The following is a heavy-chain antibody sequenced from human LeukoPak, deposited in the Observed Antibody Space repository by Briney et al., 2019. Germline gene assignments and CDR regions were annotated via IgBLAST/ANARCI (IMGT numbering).Heavy chain of an antibody. CDR1: GFTVSSNY. CDR2: ISSSSRYI. D-gene: IGHD2-2*01. J-gene: IGHJ6*03. Sequence: PGGSLRLSCAASGFTVSSNYMSWVRQAPGKGLEWVSSISSSSRYIYYADSVKGRFTISRDNAKNSLYLQMNSLRAEDTAVYYCARGWETGYQLLPPYYYYYYMDVWGKGTTVTVSS. V-gene: IGHV3-21*01. CDR3: ARGWETGYQLLPPYYYYYYMDV.